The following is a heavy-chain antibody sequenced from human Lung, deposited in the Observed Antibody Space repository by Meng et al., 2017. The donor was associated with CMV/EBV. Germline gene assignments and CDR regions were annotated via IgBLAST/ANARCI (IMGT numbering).Heavy chain of an antibody. CDR3: AGHYDILTGLSA. D-gene: IGHD3-9*01. V-gene: IGHV3-21*06. J-gene: IGHJ5*01. CDR1: GFTFSGYN. Sequence: GESLKISCAASGFTFSGYNMHWVRQAPGKGLEWVSSISTSATYIYYADSVKGRFTISRVNAKNSLFLQMNSLRAEDTAVYYCAGHYDILTGLSAWGHGNXVTVDS. CDR2: ISTSATYI.